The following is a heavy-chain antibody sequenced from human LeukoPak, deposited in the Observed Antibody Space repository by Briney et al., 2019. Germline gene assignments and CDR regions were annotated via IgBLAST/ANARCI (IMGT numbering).Heavy chain of an antibody. CDR2: INVNSGGT. Sequence: ASLKLSCKASGYTFTDDYIHWVRQAPGQGLEWMGWINVNSGGTNYAQKFYARVTMTRDTSISTAYMELSRLRSDDTAVFYCARSPHILTGENFDFWGQGTLVTVSS. V-gene: IGHV1-2*02. CDR1: GYTFTDDY. CDR3: ARSPHILTGENFDF. J-gene: IGHJ4*02. D-gene: IGHD3-9*01.